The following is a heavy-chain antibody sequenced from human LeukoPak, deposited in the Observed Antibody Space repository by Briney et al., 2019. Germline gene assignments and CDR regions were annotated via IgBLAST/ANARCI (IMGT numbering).Heavy chain of an antibody. CDR3: ARIGRDSGYSYGPFDY. CDR1: GGSISSSSYY. J-gene: IGHJ4*02. D-gene: IGHD5-18*01. V-gene: IGHV4-39*07. CDR2: IYYSGST. Sequence: SETLSLTCTVSGGSISSSSYYWGWPRQPPGKGLEWIGSIYYSGSTYYNPSLKSRVTISVDTSKNQFSLKLSSVTAADTAVYYCARIGRDSGYSYGPFDYWGQGTLVTVSS.